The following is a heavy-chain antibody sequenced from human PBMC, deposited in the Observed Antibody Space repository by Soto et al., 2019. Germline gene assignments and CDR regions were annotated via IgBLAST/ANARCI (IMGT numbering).Heavy chain of an antibody. CDR3: ARESEDLTSNFDY. Sequence: PGGFLRLSCAASGFTFTRISMNWVRQAPGKGLEWVSSISSTTNYIYYGDSMKGRFTISRDNAKNSLYLEMNSLRAEDTAVYYCARESEDLTSNFDYWGQGTLVTVSS. CDR1: GFTFTRIS. J-gene: IGHJ4*02. CDR2: ISSTTNYI. V-gene: IGHV3-21*06.